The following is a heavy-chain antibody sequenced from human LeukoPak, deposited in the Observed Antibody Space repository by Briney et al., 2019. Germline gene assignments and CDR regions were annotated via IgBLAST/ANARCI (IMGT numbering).Heavy chain of an antibody. Sequence: GGSLRLSCAASGFTFSSYAMHWVRQAPGKGLEWVAVISYDGSNKYYADSVKGRFTISRDNSKNTLYLQMNSLRAEDTAVYYCARSRYEDTPYYFDYWGQGTLVTASS. J-gene: IGHJ4*02. CDR3: ARSRYEDTPYYFDY. CDR2: ISYDGSNK. D-gene: IGHD2-15*01. CDR1: GFTFSSYA. V-gene: IGHV3-30*04.